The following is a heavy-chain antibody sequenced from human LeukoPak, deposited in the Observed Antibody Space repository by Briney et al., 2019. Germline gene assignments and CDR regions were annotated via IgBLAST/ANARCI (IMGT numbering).Heavy chain of an antibody. V-gene: IGHV4-34*01. Sequence: PSETLSLTCAVYGGSFSGYYWSWIRQPPGKGLEWIGEINHSGSTNYNPSLKSRVTISVDTSKNQFSLKLSSVTAADTAVYYCARGPGHSSSWYYYYYGTDVWGQGTTVTVSS. D-gene: IGHD6-13*01. J-gene: IGHJ6*02. CDR3: ARGPGHSSSWYYYYYGTDV. CDR2: INHSGST. CDR1: GGSFSGYY.